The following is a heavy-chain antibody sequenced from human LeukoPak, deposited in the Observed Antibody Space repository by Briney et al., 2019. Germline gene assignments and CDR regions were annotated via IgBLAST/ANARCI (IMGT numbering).Heavy chain of an antibody. D-gene: IGHD3-3*01. Sequence: PSETLSPTCSVSGGSISSYYWSWIRQPPGKGLEWIGYIYYSGSTNYNPSLKSRVTVSVDTSRNQFSLKLSSVTAADAAVYYCARGNFTIFGVVIPSYYYYGMDVWGQGTTVTVSS. CDR2: IYYSGST. CDR1: GGSISSYY. J-gene: IGHJ6*02. CDR3: ARGNFTIFGVVIPSYYYYGMDV. V-gene: IGHV4-59*01.